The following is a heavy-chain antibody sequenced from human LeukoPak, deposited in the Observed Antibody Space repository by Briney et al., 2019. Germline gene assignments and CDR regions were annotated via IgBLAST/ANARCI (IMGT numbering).Heavy chain of an antibody. CDR3: ARTTMVRGVISLSYYFDY. CDR2: FDPEDGET. CDR1: GYTLTELS. V-gene: IGHV1-24*01. Sequence: ASVKVSCKVSGYTLTELSMHWVRQAPGKGLEWMGGFDPEDGETIYAQKFQGRVTMTEDTSTDTAYMELSSLRSEDTAVYYCARTTMVRGVISLSYYFDYWGQGTLVTVSS. D-gene: IGHD3-10*01. J-gene: IGHJ4*02.